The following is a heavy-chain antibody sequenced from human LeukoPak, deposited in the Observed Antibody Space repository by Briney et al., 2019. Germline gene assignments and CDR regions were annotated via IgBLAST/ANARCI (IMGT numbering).Heavy chain of an antibody. Sequence: SETLSLTCAVYGGSFSGYYWSWIRQPPGKGLEWIGEINHSGSTNYNPSLKSRVTISVDTSKSQFSLKLSSVTAADTAVYYCARGRYSSGWYDFDYWGQGTLVTVSS. J-gene: IGHJ4*02. D-gene: IGHD6-19*01. V-gene: IGHV4-34*01. CDR1: GGSFSGYY. CDR2: INHSGST. CDR3: ARGRYSSGWYDFDY.